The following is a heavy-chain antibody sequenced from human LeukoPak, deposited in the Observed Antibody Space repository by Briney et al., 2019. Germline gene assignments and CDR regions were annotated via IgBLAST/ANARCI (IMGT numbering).Heavy chain of an antibody. D-gene: IGHD6-19*01. Sequence: SETLSLTCTVSGGSISSGSYYWSWIRQPAGKGLEWIGRIYTSGSTNYNPSLKSRVTISVDTSKNQFSLKLSSVTAADTAVYYCALIREWQWLVYWGQGTLVTVSS. CDR1: GGSISSGSYY. CDR3: ALIREWQWLVY. V-gene: IGHV4-61*02. J-gene: IGHJ4*02. CDR2: IYTSGST.